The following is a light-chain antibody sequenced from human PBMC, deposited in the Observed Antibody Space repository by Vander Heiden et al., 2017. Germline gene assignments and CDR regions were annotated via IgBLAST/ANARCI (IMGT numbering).Light chain of an antibody. Sequence: EVVLTQSPGTLSLSPGERATLSCRASQSVSRYFAWYQQKPGQPPRLLIYDASSRATGIPDRFSGSGSGTDFTLTISRLEPEDFAMYYCQQCATPPSLYSFGQGTKLEIK. CDR2: DAS. V-gene: IGKV3-20*01. J-gene: IGKJ2*03. CDR3: QQCATPPSLYS. CDR1: QSVSRY.